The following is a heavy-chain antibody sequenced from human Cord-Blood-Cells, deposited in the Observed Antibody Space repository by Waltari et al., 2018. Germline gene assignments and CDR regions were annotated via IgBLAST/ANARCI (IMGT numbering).Heavy chain of an antibody. V-gene: IGHV1-2*02. D-gene: IGHD2-2*01. CDR3: ASMRDVVVPAAIDY. CDR1: GYTFTGYY. CDR2: INPNSGGT. J-gene: IGHJ4*02. Sequence: QVQLVQSGAEVKKPGASVKVSCKASGYTFTGYYMHWVRQAPGQGLEWMGWINPNSGGTNYAQKVQGRVTMTRDTSISTAYMELSRLRSDDTAVYYCASMRDVVVPAAIDYWGQGTLVTVSS.